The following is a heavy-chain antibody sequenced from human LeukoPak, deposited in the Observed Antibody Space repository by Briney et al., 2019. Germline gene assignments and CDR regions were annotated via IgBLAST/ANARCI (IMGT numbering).Heavy chain of an antibody. CDR2: ISYDGSNK. CDR1: GFTFSSYA. D-gene: IGHD5-12*01. Sequence: QPGRSLRLSCAASGFTFSSYAMHWVRQAPGKGLEWVAVISYDGSNKYYADSVKGRFTISRDNSKNTLYLQMNSLRAEDTAVYYCARQKSHSGYDPFDYWGQGTLVTVSS. V-gene: IGHV3-30*04. CDR3: ARQKSHSGYDPFDY. J-gene: IGHJ4*02.